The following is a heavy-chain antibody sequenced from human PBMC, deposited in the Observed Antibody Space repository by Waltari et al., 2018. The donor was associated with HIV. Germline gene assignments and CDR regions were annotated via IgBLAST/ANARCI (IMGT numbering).Heavy chain of an antibody. D-gene: IGHD2-2*01. V-gene: IGHV1-8*01. J-gene: IGHJ6*02. CDR1: GYTFTSYD. CDR3: ARGYHQFTRGSDGMDV. CDR2: MNPNSGNT. Sequence: QVQLVQSGAEVKKPGASVKVSCTASGYTFTSYDINWVRQANGQGLEWMGWMNPNSGNTGYAQKFQGRVTMTRNTSISTAYMELSSLRSEDTAVYYCARGYHQFTRGSDGMDVWGQGTTVTVSS.